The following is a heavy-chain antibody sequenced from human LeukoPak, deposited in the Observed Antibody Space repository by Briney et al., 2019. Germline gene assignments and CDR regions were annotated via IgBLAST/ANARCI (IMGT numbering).Heavy chain of an antibody. CDR2: ISYSGST. V-gene: IGHV4-59*01. J-gene: IGHJ4*02. D-gene: IGHD4-23*01. Sequence: PSETLSLTCTVSGGSIGSYYWSWIRQTPRKGLEWIGYISYSGSTDYNPSLKSRVTISVDTSKNQFSLRLTSVTTADTGVYYCARDSPVYGGNPFPFDYWGQGTLVTVSS. CDR1: GGSIGSYY. CDR3: ARDSPVYGGNPFPFDY.